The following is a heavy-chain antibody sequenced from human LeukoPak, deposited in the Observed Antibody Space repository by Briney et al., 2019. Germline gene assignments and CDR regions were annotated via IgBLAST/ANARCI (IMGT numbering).Heavy chain of an antibody. CDR1: GFTSSSYA. V-gene: IGHV3-23*01. CDR2: ISGSGGST. D-gene: IGHD2-2*01. J-gene: IGHJ4*02. CDR3: AKDEVIVVVPAAMWY. Sequence: PGGSLRLSCAASGFTSSSYAMSWVRQAPGPGLEGVSGISGSGGSTYYADSVKGRFTISRDNSKNTLYLQMNSLRAEDTAVYYCAKDEVIVVVPAAMWYWGQGTLVTVSS.